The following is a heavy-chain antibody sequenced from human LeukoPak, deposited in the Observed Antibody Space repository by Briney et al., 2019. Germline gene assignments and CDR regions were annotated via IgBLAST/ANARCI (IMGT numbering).Heavy chain of an antibody. J-gene: IGHJ3*02. CDR3: ARQSCSSTSCPHRNVFDI. V-gene: IGHV4-4*07. CDR2: MYSTGSN. CDR1: GGSISGYF. Sequence: PSETLSLTCTVSGGSISGYFWTWIRQPAGKGLEWIGRMYSTGSNNYNPSLKSRVTMSLDTSKNQFSLQLSSVTAADTAVYYCARQSCSSTSCPHRNVFDIWGQGTMVTVSP. D-gene: IGHD2-2*01.